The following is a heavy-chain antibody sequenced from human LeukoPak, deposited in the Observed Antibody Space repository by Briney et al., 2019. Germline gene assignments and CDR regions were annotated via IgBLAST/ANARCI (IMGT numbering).Heavy chain of an antibody. J-gene: IGHJ3*02. CDR1: GFTFCIFW. D-gene: IGHD3-22*01. V-gene: IGHV3-7*03. CDR2: IKDNGRAK. Sequence: GGSLCLSCAVCGFTFCIFWIAWVRPTPGRGLEWGVNIKDNGRAKYYVDSVKGRYTISRDNAKDPLYLQMNSLRAEDTALYYCARNPELGSDSTGHRAFDIWGQGIMVTVSS. CDR3: ARNPELGSDSTGHRAFDI.